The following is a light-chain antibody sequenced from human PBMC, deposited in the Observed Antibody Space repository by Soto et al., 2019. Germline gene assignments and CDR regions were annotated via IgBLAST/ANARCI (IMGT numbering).Light chain of an antibody. CDR2: EVT. CDR1: SSDVGGYNY. Sequence: QSVLTQPPSASGSPGQSVTISCTGTSSDVGGYNYVSWYQQHPGKAPKLMIYEVTKRPSGVPDRFSGSKSGNTASLTVSGLQAEDEADYYCSSSAGSNNLGVFGGGTKVTVL. J-gene: IGLJ3*02. CDR3: SSSAGSNNLGV. V-gene: IGLV2-8*01.